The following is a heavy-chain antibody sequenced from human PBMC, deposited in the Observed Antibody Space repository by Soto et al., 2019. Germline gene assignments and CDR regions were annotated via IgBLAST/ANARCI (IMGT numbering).Heavy chain of an antibody. J-gene: IGHJ6*02. CDR3: ARDTYYYGSGSYDFHYYGMDV. Sequence: SETLSLTCTVSGGSISSYYWSWIRQPPGKGLEWIGYIYYSGSANYNPSLKSRVTISVDTSKNQFSLKLSSVTAADTAVYYCARDTYYYGSGSYDFHYYGMDVRGQGTTVTVSS. CDR2: IYYSGSA. V-gene: IGHV4-59*01. CDR1: GGSISSYY. D-gene: IGHD3-10*01.